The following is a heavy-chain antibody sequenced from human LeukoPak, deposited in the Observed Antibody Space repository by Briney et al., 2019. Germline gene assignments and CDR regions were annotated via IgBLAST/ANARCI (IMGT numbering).Heavy chain of an antibody. CDR2: IYSGGTT. J-gene: IGHJ4*02. Sequence: GGSLRLSCKASGFTVSNNYMNWVRQAPGKGLGWVALIYSGGTTNYADSVKGRFTISRDNSKNTLYLQMTNVRVEDTAVYYCARDPPGIAASVSGGWGKGTLVTVSS. V-gene: IGHV3-53*01. CDR1: GFTVSNNY. CDR3: ARDPPGIAASVSGG. D-gene: IGHD6-13*01.